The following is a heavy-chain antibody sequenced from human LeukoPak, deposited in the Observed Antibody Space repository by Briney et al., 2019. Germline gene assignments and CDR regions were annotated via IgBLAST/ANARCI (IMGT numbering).Heavy chain of an antibody. Sequence: NPSETLSLTCIVSGGSISSYYWSWLRQPPGKGLEWIGYIYYSGSTNYNPSLKSRVTISVDTSKNQFSLKLSSVTAADTAVYYCARGYSGWYFFDYWGQGTLVTVSS. V-gene: IGHV4-59*08. CDR2: IYYSGST. D-gene: IGHD6-19*01. J-gene: IGHJ4*02. CDR3: ARGYSGWYFFDY. CDR1: GGSISSYY.